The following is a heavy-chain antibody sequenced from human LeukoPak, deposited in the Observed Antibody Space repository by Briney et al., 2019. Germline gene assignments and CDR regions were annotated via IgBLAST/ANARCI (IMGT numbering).Heavy chain of an antibody. D-gene: IGHD1-1*01. Sequence: SETLSLTCTFSGRSFLCCRYFWLPIRRPAGQGVQWIGRIYTSGSTNYNPSLNSRVTISLDTSKNQFSLKLSSVTAADTAVYYCARGGNWNGLFDYWGQGTLVTVSS. V-gene: IGHV4-61*02. CDR1: GRSFLCCRYF. CDR3: ARGGNWNGLFDY. J-gene: IGHJ4*02. CDR2: IYTSGST.